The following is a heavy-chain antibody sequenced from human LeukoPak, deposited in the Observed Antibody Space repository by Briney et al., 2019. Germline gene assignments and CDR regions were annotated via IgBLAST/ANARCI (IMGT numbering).Heavy chain of an antibody. D-gene: IGHD4-17*01. Sequence: PSETLSLTCAVSGGSISSGGYSWSWIRQPPGKGLEWIGYIYHSGSTYYNPSLKSRVTISVDRSKNQFSLKLSSVTAADTAVYYCARDRYGDHTYFDYWGQGPLVTVSS. J-gene: IGHJ4*02. CDR3: ARDRYGDHTYFDY. V-gene: IGHV4-30-2*01. CDR2: IYHSGST. CDR1: GGSISSGGYS.